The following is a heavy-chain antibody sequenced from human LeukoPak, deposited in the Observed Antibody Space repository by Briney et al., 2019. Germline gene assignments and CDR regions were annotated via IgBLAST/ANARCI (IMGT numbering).Heavy chain of an antibody. J-gene: IGHJ3*02. CDR2: IYHSGST. CDR1: RYSISSGYY. CDR3: ARGGYDILTGPSDAFDI. V-gene: IGHV4-38-2*02. D-gene: IGHD3-9*01. Sequence: SETLSLTCTVSRYSISSGYYWGWIRQPPGKGLEWIGSIYHSGSTYYNPSLKSRVTISVDMSKNQFSLKLSSVTAADTAVYYCARGGYDILTGPSDAFDIWGQGTMVTVSS.